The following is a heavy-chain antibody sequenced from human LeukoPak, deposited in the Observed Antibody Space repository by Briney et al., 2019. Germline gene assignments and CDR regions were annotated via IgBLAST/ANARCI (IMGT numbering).Heavy chain of an antibody. CDR2: LSYSGSS. Sequence: PSQTLSLTCTVSGGSISSGDYYWIWIRRPPGKGLEYIGYLSYSGSSNYNPSLKSRVTISVDTSKNQFSLKLSSVTAADTAVYYCARLILGWGSGAQQNWFDPWGQGTLVTVSS. D-gene: IGHD2-21*01. V-gene: IGHV4-61*08. J-gene: IGHJ5*02. CDR1: GGSISSGDYY. CDR3: ARLILGWGSGAQQNWFDP.